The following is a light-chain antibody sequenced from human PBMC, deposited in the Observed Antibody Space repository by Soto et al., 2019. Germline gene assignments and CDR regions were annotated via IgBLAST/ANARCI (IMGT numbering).Light chain of an antibody. V-gene: IGLV2-14*01. Sequence: QSALTQPASVSGSPGQSITISCTGTSSDVGGHNYVSWFQQHPGKAPKLLIYEVSNRPSGVSNRFSGSKSGNTASLSISGLHAEDEADYYCSSYRSGNTYVFGTGTKVTVL. CDR2: EVS. J-gene: IGLJ1*01. CDR3: SSYRSGNTYV. CDR1: SSDVGGHNY.